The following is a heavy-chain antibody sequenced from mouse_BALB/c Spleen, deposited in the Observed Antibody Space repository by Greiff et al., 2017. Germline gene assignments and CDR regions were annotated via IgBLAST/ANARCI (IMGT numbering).Heavy chain of an antibody. CDR1: GDSITSGY. V-gene: IGHV3-8*02. CDR2: ISYSGST. CDR3: AIYRDRSRGAMDY. D-gene: IGHD3-3*01. J-gene: IGHJ4*01. Sequence: EVQLQESGPSLVKPSQTLSLTCSVTGDSITSGYWNWIRKFPGNKLEYMGYISYSGSTYYNPSLKSRISITRDTSKNQYYLQLNSVTTEDTATYYCAIYRDRSRGAMDYWGQGTSVTVSS.